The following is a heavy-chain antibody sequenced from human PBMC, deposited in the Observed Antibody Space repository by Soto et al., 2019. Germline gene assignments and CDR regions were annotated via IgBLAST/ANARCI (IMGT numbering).Heavy chain of an antibody. V-gene: IGHV1-69*12. CDR2: IIPVFGTP. CDR1: GGSLSNYG. Sequence: QVQLVQSGAEVKKPGSSVKVSCKASGGSLSNYGISWVRQAPGQGLEWMGAIIPVFGTPNYAQKFQDRVTITADESTTTVYMEVRSLTSEDTAVYCCARGEATKIVVTTYYAMDVWGQGTTVTVSS. CDR3: ARGEATKIVVTTYYAMDV. D-gene: IGHD3-22*01. J-gene: IGHJ6*02.